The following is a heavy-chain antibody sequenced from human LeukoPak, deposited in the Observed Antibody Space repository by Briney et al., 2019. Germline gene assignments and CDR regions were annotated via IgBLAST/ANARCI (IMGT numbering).Heavy chain of an antibody. Sequence: PGGSLRLSCAASGFTLSSYGMHWVRQAPGKGLEWVAVISHDGSNIYYGDSVKGRFSISRDNSKNTLYLQMNSLRVEDTAVYYCAKDPYRVVVATGNYLDPWGQGTLVTVSS. CDR1: GFTLSSYG. CDR2: ISHDGSNI. J-gene: IGHJ5*02. D-gene: IGHD2-15*01. V-gene: IGHV3-30*18. CDR3: AKDPYRVVVATGNYLDP.